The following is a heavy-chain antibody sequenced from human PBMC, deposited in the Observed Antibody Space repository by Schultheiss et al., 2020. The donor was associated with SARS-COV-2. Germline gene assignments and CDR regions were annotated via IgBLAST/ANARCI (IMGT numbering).Heavy chain of an antibody. CDR3: AKGTWYGSEQGGY. V-gene: IGHV3-33*03. Sequence: GGSLRLSCAASGVTFSSYAMHWVRQAPGKVLEWVAVMWYDGINQYYADSVKGRFTISRDNSKNTLYLQMNSLRAEDTAVYYCAKGTWYGSEQGGYWGQGTLVTVSS. CDR2: MWYDGINQ. J-gene: IGHJ4*02. D-gene: IGHD6-19*01. CDR1: GVTFSSYA.